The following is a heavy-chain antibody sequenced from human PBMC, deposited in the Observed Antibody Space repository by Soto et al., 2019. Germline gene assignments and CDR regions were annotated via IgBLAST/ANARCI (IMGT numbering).Heavy chain of an antibody. CDR3: ARGGWDIVVVPAAIGMDV. V-gene: IGHV1-69*13. CDR1: GGTFSSYA. D-gene: IGHD2-2*01. CDR2: IIPIFGTA. J-gene: IGHJ6*02. Sequence: GASVKVSCKASGGTFSSYAISWVRQAPGQGLEWMGGIIPIFGTANYAQKFQGRVTITADESTSTAYMELSSLRSEGTAVYYCARGGWDIVVVPAAIGMDVWGQGTTVTVSS.